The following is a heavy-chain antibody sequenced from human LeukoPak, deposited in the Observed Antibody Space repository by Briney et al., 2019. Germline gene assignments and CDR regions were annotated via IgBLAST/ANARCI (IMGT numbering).Heavy chain of an antibody. CDR1: GYTFTGYY. CDR2: INPNSGGT. Sequence: ASVKVSCKASGYTFTGYYMHWVRQAPGQGLEWMGWINPNSGGTNYAQKFQGRVTMTRDTSISTAYMELSRLRSDDTAVYYCARPKLDYGDYEYHFDYWGQGTLVTVSS. V-gene: IGHV1-2*02. D-gene: IGHD4-17*01. CDR3: ARPKLDYGDYEYHFDY. J-gene: IGHJ4*02.